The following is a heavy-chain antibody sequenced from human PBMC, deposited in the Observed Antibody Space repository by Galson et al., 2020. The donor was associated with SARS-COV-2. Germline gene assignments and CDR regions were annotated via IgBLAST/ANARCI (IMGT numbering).Heavy chain of an antibody. D-gene: IGHD6-19*01. CDR1: GGSITSSPSY. V-gene: IGHV3-53*01. Sequence: ETLSLTCTVSGGSITSSPSYWGWIRQPPGKGLEWVSLIYSGAETTYYADFVKGRFTVSRDKSKNTLYLQMNSLRVEDTAVYYCARDQNQAGANALDQWGQGVLVTVSS. J-gene: IGHJ4*02. CDR3: ARDQNQAGANALDQ. CDR2: IYSGAETT.